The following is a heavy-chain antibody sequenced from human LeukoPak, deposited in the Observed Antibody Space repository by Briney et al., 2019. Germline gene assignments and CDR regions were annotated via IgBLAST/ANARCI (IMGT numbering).Heavy chain of an antibody. D-gene: IGHD1-26*01. CDR1: GFTFDDYA. J-gene: IGHJ4*02. CDR2: ISWNSGSI. Sequence: PGGSLRLSCAASGFTFDDYAMHWVRQAPGKGLEWVSGISWNSGSIGYADSVKGRFTISRDNAKNSLYLQMNSLRAEDTALYYCAKDTGGGSYYIFDYWGQGTLVTVSS. CDR3: AKDTGGGSYYIFDY. V-gene: IGHV3-9*01.